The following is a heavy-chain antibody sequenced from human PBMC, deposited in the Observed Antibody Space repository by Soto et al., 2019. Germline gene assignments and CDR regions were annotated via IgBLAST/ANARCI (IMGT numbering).Heavy chain of an antibody. J-gene: IGHJ3*02. D-gene: IGHD1-20*01. CDR2: ISSSGSTK. V-gene: IGHV3-11*01. CDR3: ARDIGNWNRGAFDI. Sequence: QVQLVESGGGLVQPGGSLRLSCEASAFTFSDYYMSWIRQAPGKGLEWVSDISSSGSTKYYADSVKGRFTISRDHAKNSLYLQMNGLRAEDTAVYYCARDIGNWNRGAFDIWGQGTMVTVSS. CDR1: AFTFSDYY.